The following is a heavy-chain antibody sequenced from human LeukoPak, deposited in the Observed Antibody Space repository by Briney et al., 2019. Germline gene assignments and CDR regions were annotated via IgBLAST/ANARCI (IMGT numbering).Heavy chain of an antibody. J-gene: IGHJ5*02. D-gene: IGHD3-9*01. V-gene: IGHV3-74*01. Sequence: GGSLRLSCAASEFSVGSNYMTWVRQAPGKGLVWVSRINSDGSSTSYADSVKGRFTISRDNAKNTLYLQMNSLRAEDTAVYYCARDRVGYDNPWGQGTLVTVSS. CDR2: INSDGSST. CDR1: EFSVGSNY. CDR3: ARDRVGYDNP.